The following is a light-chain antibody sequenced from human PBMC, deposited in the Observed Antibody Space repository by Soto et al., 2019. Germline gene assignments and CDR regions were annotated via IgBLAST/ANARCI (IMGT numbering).Light chain of an antibody. J-gene: IGKJ1*01. CDR2: GAS. V-gene: IGKV3-15*01. CDR3: QQYNNWPLT. Sequence: ERVGPQSPATLSVSPGKRVILSCGASHSISSNLAWYQQKPGQTPRLLIFGASARATGVPARFSGSGSGTEFTLTISSLQSEDFAVYYCQQYNNWPLTFGQGTKVDIK. CDR1: HSISSN.